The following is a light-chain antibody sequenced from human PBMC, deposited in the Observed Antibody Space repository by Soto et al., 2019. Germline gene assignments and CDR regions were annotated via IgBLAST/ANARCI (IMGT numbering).Light chain of an antibody. CDR3: CSYAGSSTFVV. CDR2: EDT. J-gene: IGLJ2*01. CDR1: SSDVGSYNL. V-gene: IGLV2-23*02. Sequence: QSVLTQPASVSGSPGQSITISCTGTSSDVGSYNLVSWYQQHPGKAPKLMIYEDTKRPSGVSNRFSGSKSGNTASLTISGLPAEDEADYYCCSYAGSSTFVVFGGGTKVTVL.